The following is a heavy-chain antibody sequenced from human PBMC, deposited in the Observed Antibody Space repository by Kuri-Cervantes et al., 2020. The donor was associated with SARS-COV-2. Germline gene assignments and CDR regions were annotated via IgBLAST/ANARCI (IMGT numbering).Heavy chain of an antibody. CDR1: GFTFSDHY. V-gene: IGHV3-72*01. J-gene: IGHJ4*02. D-gene: IGHD6-19*01. CDR3: ASAVAGLFDY. CDR2: TRNKANSYTT. Sequence: GESLKISCAASGFTFSDHYMDWVRQAPGKGLEWVGRTRNKANSYTTEYAASVNGRFTISRDDSKNSLYLQMNSLKTEDTAVYYCASAVAGLFDYWGQGTLVTVSS.